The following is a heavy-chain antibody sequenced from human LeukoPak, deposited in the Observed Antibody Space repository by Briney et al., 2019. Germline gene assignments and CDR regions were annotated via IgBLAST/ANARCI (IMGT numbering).Heavy chain of an antibody. J-gene: IGHJ4*02. V-gene: IGHV4-34*01. D-gene: IGHD1-1*01. CDR2: INHSGST. CDR3: AILEKN. CDR1: GGSFSGYY. Sequence: PSETLSLTCAVYGGSFSGYYWSWIRQPPGKGLEWIGEINHSGSTNYNPSLKSRVTISVDTSKNQFSLKLSSVTAADTAVYYCAILEKNWGQGTLVTVSS.